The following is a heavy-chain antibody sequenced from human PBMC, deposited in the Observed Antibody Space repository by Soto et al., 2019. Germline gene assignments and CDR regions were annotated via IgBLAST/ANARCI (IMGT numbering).Heavy chain of an antibody. CDR1: GYTFTSYG. V-gene: IGHV1-18*01. CDR3: ARDGQDIVVVPAAMRIYYYYYMDV. J-gene: IGHJ6*03. D-gene: IGHD2-2*01. Sequence: ASVKVSCKASGYTFTSYGISWVRQAPGQGLEWMGWISAYNGNTNYAQKLQGRVTMTTDTSTSTAYMELRSLRSDDTAVYYCARDGQDIVVVPAAMRIYYYYYMDVWGKGTTVTVSS. CDR2: ISAYNGNT.